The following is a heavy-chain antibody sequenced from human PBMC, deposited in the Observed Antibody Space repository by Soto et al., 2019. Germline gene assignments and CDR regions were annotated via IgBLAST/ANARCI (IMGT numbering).Heavy chain of an antibody. J-gene: IGHJ4*02. CDR2: IIPISGRT. V-gene: IGHV1-69*01. CDR3: ATRGTQGRWLEFADY. Sequence: QVQLLQSGAEVKRPGSSVKVSCEASGGTFSSLGFTWVRQAPGQGLEWMGGIIPISGRTTFAQKFQGRVTMTADESTRATYMDLTTLTSDATAMYYCATRGTQGRWLEFADYWGQGTLVTVSS. D-gene: IGHD5-12*01. CDR1: GGTFSSLG.